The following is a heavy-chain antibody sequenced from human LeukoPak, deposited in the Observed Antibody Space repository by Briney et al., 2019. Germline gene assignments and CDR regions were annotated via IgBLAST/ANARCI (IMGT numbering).Heavy chain of an antibody. J-gene: IGHJ3*02. Sequence: ASVKVSCKASGGTFSSYTISWVRQAPGQGLEWMGRIIPILGIANYAQKFQGRVTITADKSTSTAYMELSSPRSEDTAVYYCARGYCSSTSCYRDAFDIWGQGTMVTVSS. D-gene: IGHD2-2*01. CDR3: ARGYCSSTSCYRDAFDI. V-gene: IGHV1-69*02. CDR2: IIPILGIA. CDR1: GGTFSSYT.